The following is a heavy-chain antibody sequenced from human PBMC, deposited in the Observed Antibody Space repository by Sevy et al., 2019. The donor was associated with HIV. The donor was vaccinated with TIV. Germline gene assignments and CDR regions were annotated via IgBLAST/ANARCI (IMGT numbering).Heavy chain of an antibody. CDR2: INGDGSST. D-gene: IGHD6-19*01. CDR1: GFTFSNYW. CDR3: ARNLITVAGMLYYFDF. Sequence: GGSLRLSCAASGFTFSNYWIHWVRQAPGKELVWVSRINGDGSSTSYADSVKGRFTISRDNAKNTLYLQMNSLTAEDTAVYYCARNLITVAGMLYYFDFWGQGTLVTVSS. V-gene: IGHV3-74*01. J-gene: IGHJ4*02.